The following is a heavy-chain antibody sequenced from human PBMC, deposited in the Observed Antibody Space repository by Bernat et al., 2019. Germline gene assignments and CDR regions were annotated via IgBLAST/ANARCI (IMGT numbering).Heavy chain of an antibody. J-gene: IGHJ3*02. CDR2: ISYDGSNK. D-gene: IGHD2-2*01. V-gene: IGHV3-30*18. CDR3: AKDGGYCSSTSCYYAFDI. CDR1: GFTFSSYG. Sequence: QVQLVESGGGVVQPGRSLRLSCAASGFTFSSYGMHWVRQAPGKGLEWVAVISYDGSNKYYADSVKGRFTISRDNSKNTLYLQMNSLRAEDTAVYYCAKDGGYCSSTSCYYAFDIWGQGTMVTVSS.